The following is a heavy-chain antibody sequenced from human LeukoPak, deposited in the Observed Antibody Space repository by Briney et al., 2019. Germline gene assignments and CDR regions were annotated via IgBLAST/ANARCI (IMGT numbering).Heavy chain of an antibody. V-gene: IGHV3-53*01. Sequence: GGSLRLSCAASGFTVSSSYMSWVRQAPGKGLEWVSVIYSGGSTYYADSVKGRFTISRDNSKNTLYLQMNSLRAEDTAVYYCARPSRGAGLDHWGQGTLVTVSS. CDR2: IYSGGST. J-gene: IGHJ4*02. CDR3: ARPSRGAGLDH. D-gene: IGHD6-6*01. CDR1: GFTVSSSY.